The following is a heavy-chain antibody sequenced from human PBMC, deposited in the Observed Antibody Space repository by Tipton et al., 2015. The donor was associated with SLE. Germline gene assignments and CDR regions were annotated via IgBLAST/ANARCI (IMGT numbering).Heavy chain of an antibody. CDR2: IYYSGST. V-gene: IGHV4-39*01. Sequence: GLVKPSETLSLTCTVSGGFISSSSYYWGWIRQPPGKGLEWIGSIYYSGSTYYNPSLKSRVTISVGTSKNHFSLKLSSVTAADTAVYYCARQGITILRGRGTMGFDYWGQGTLVTVSS. J-gene: IGHJ4*02. CDR3: ARQGITILRGRGTMGFDY. D-gene: IGHD3-10*01. CDR1: GGFISSSSYY.